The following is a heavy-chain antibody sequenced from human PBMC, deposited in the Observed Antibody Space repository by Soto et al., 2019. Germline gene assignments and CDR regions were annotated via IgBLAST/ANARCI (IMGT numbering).Heavy chain of an antibody. CDR1: GFTFSSYS. D-gene: IGHD1-7*01. V-gene: IGHV3-21*01. CDR3: ARNILGGTTDY. Sequence: PWGSLRLSCAASGFTFSSYSMNWVRQAPGKGLEWVSSISSSSSYIYYADSVKGRFTISRDNAKNSLYLQMNSLRSEDTAVYYCARNILGGTTDYWGPGTLVTVSS. J-gene: IGHJ4*02. CDR2: ISSSSSYI.